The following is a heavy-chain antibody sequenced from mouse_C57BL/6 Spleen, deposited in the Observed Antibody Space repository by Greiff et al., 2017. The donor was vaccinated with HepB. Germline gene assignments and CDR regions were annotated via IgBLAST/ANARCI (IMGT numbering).Heavy chain of an antibody. CDR2: IDPNSGGT. D-gene: IGHD1-1*01. Sequence: QVQLQPGAELVKPGASVKLSCKASGYTFTSYWMHWVKQRPGRGLEWIGRIDPNSGGTKYNEKFKSKATLTVDKPSSTAYMQLSSLTSEDSAVYYCARWDYYGSRYYFDYWGQGTTLTVSS. CDR1: GYTFTSYW. J-gene: IGHJ2*01. V-gene: IGHV1-72*01. CDR3: ARWDYYGSRYYFDY.